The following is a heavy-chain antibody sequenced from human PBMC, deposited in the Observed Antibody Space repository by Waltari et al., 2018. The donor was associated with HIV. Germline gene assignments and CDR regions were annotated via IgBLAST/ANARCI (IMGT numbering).Heavy chain of an antibody. CDR2: ISYDGANK. V-gene: IGHV3-30*04. CDR1: GFTFSSEA. Sequence: QVQLLESGGGVVQPGRSLRLSCAASGFTFSSEAMHWVRPAPGKGLEWVASISYDGANKYSAESVKGRFTICRDNSKNTLYVEMASLSPEDTAVYFCARDGAPPDYGCQGTLVTASS. J-gene: IGHJ4*02. CDR3: ARDGAPPDY.